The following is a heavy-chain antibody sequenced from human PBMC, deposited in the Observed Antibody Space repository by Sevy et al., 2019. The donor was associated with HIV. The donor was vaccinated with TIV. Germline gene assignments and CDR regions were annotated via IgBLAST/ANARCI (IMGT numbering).Heavy chain of an antibody. D-gene: IGHD6-13*01. J-gene: IGHJ5*02. CDR1: GFTFSSYS. CDR2: ISSSSSYI. CDR3: ARVTSDSSSWYRYNWFDP. V-gene: IGHV3-21*01. Sequence: GGSLRLSCAASGFTFSSYSMNWVRQAPGKGLEWVSSISSSSSYIYYADSVKGRFTISRDNAKNSLYLQMNSLGAEDTAVYYCARVTSDSSSWYRYNWFDPWGQGTLVTVSS.